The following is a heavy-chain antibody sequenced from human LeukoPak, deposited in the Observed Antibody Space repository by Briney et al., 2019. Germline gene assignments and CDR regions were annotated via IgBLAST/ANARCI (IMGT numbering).Heavy chain of an antibody. CDR3: AKVMGPAAAIRGDAFDI. J-gene: IGHJ3*02. CDR1: GFTFSSYS. V-gene: IGHV3-48*01. Sequence: PGGSLRLSCAASGFTFSSYSMNWVRQAPGKGLEWVSYISSSSSTIYYADSVKGRFTISRDNAKNSLYLQMNSLRAEDTAVYYCAKVMGPAAAIRGDAFDIWGQGTMVTVSS. CDR2: ISSSSSTI. D-gene: IGHD2-2*02.